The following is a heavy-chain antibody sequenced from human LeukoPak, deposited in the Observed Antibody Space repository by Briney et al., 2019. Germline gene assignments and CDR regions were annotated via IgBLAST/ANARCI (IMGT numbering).Heavy chain of an antibody. J-gene: IGHJ6*03. CDR3: ARGGITFGGAYYMDV. CDR2: INPNSGGT. Sequence: VKVSCKASGYTFTGYYMHWVRQAPGQGLEWMGWINPNSGGTNYAQKFQGRVTMTRDTSISTAYMELSRLRSDDTAVYYCARGGITFGGAYYMDVWGKGTTVTVSS. D-gene: IGHD3-16*01. V-gene: IGHV1-2*02. CDR1: GYTFTGYY.